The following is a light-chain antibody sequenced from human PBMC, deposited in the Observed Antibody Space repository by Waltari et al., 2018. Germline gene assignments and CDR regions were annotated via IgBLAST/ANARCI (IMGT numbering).Light chain of an antibody. CDR2: GAF. CDR1: QNIGTY. Sequence: DIQMTQSTSSLSASIGATVTIACRASQNIGTYLSWYQQKPGRAPKLLIYGAFNLQSGVPSRFSGSGSGTGFTLTISSLQPEDFATYYCQQSFSASALTFGGGTKVEIK. V-gene: IGKV1-39*01. J-gene: IGKJ4*01. CDR3: QQSFSASALT.